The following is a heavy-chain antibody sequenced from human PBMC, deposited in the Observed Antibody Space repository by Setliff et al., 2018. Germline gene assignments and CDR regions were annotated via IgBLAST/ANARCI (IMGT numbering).Heavy chain of an antibody. CDR1: GYIFTNHY. CDR3: ARGYYDSYARYYVVGDY. D-gene: IGHD3-22*01. V-gene: IGHV1-46*01. CDR2: INPGGGST. Sequence: GALVKVSCKASGYIFTNHYMHWVRQAPGQGLEWMGMINPGGGSTTYAQKFQGRVTMTRDTSTSTVYMELSSLRTEDTAVYYCARGYYDSYARYYVVGDYWGQGTPVTVSS. J-gene: IGHJ4*02.